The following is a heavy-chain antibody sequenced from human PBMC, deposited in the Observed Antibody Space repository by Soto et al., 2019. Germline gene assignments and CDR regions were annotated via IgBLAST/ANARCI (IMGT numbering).Heavy chain of an antibody. CDR1: GYTFTSYG. V-gene: IGHV1-18*04. CDR2: ISAYNGNT. Sequence: ASVKVSCKASGYTFTSYGISWVRQAPGQGLNWMGWISAYNGNTKYAQDLQGRVTMTTDTSTSTAYMELRSLRSDDTAMYYCARFSGGSYNTYYFYYGMDVWGQGTTVTVSS. J-gene: IGHJ6*02. D-gene: IGHD2-15*01. CDR3: ARFSGGSYNTYYFYYGMDV.